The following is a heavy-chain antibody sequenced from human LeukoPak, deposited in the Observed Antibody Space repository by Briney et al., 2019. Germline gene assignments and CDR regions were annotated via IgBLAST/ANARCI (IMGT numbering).Heavy chain of an antibody. D-gene: IGHD2-15*01. CDR3: ARLSVAATPGLDY. J-gene: IGHJ4*02. V-gene: IGHV4-34*01. CDR2: INHSGST. CDR1: GGSFSGYY. Sequence: SETLSLTCAVYGGSFSGYYWSWIRQPPGKGLEWIGEINHSGSTNYNPSLKSRVTISVDTSKNQFSLKLSSVTAADTAVYYCARLSVAATPGLDYWGQGTLVTVSS.